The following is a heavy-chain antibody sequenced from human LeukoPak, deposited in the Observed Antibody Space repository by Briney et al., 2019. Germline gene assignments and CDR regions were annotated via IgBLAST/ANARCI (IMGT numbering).Heavy chain of an antibody. J-gene: IGHJ6*02. Sequence: GGSLRLSCAASGFTVSSNYMSWVRQAPGKGLEWVSVIYSGGSTYYADSVKGRFTISRDNSKNTLYLQMNSLRAEDTAVYYCARDSPSRKILGVVTPPGATGMDVWGQGTTVTVSS. CDR1: GFTVSSNY. V-gene: IGHV3-66*01. CDR2: IYSGGST. CDR3: ARDSPSRKILGVVTPPGATGMDV. D-gene: IGHD4-23*01.